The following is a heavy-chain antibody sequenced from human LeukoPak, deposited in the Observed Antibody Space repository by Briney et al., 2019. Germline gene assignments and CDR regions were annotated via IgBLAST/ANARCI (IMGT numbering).Heavy chain of an antibody. CDR3: ARRRDSGSLQHFDY. J-gene: IGHJ4*02. CDR1: GYSFSSYW. Sequence: GESLKISCKGSGYSFSSYWIGWVRQMPGKGLEWMGIIYPGDSDTRYSPSFQGQVTISADKSVSTAYLQWSSLRAEDTAVYYCARRRDSGSLQHFDYWGQGTLVTVSS. V-gene: IGHV5-51*01. CDR2: IYPGDSDT. D-gene: IGHD1-26*01.